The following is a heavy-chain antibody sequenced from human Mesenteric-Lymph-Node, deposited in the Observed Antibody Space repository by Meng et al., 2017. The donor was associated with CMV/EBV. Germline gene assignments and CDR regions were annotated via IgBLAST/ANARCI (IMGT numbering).Heavy chain of an antibody. D-gene: IGHD1-26*01. CDR2: ISFSGNI. CDR3: ATSMGWEPFKY. CDR1: GASISNDKSY. Sequence: TCTVSGASISNDKSYWSWIRQQPGKGLEWIGYISFSGNIHYNPSLESRLTISRDTSRNQFSLRLTSVTASDTAVFYCATSMGWEPFKYWGQGTLVTVSS. J-gene: IGHJ4*02. V-gene: IGHV4-31*03.